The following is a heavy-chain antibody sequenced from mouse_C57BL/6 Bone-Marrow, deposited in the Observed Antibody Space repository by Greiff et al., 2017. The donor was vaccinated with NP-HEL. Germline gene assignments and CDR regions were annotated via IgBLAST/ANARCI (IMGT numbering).Heavy chain of an antibody. V-gene: IGHV1-7*01. CDR2: INPSSGST. Sequence: VQLKESGAELAKPGASVKLSCKASGYTFTSYWMHWVKQRPGQGLEWIGYINPSSGSTKYNQKFKDKATLTADKSSSTAYMQLSSLTYEDSAVYYCARTGTVYYYAMDYWGQGTSVTVSS. D-gene: IGHD4-1*01. CDR1: GYTFTSYW. J-gene: IGHJ4*01. CDR3: ARTGTVYYYAMDY.